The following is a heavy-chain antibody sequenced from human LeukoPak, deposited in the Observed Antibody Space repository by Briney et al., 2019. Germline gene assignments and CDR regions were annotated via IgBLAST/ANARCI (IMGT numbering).Heavy chain of an antibody. CDR3: ARDWGLSGSYYGFSDY. D-gene: IGHD3-10*01. J-gene: IGHJ4*02. CDR1: GYTFTAYY. CDR2: ISPNTGGT. V-gene: IGHV1-2*02. Sequence: ASVKVSCKASGYTFTAYYIHWVRLAPGQGLEWMGWISPNTGGTNYAQTFQGRVTMTRDTSISTAYMDLSRLTSDDTAVYYCARDWGLSGSYYGFSDYWGQGTLATVSS.